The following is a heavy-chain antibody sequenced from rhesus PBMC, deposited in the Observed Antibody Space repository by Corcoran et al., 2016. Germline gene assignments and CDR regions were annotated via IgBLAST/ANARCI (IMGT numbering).Heavy chain of an antibody. CDR1: GGSLSDDYY. CDR2: INGNSGST. D-gene: IGHD3-9*01. J-gene: IGHJ4*01. CDR3: ARLGEDDYGYYYTSFDY. Sequence: QVQLQESGPGLVKPSETLSLTCAVSGGSLSDDYYWSWLRQPPGRGLEWIGEINGNSGSTNYNPSLKSRVTISKDASKNQFSLKLSSVTAADTAVYYCARLGEDDYGYYYTSFDYWGQGVLVTVSS. V-gene: IGHV4-106*01.